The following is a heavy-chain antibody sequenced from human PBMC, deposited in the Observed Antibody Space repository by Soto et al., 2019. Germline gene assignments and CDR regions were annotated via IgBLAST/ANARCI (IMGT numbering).Heavy chain of an antibody. V-gene: IGHV4-31*03. CDR1: GGSISSGGYY. D-gene: IGHD6-25*01. CDR2: IYYSGST. Sequence: SETLSLTCTVSGGSISSGGYYWSWIRQHPGKGLEWIGYIYYSGSTYYNPSLKSRVTISVDTSKNQFSLKLSSVTAADTAVYACAGGERQRQRDDWGQGTLVTVSS. J-gene: IGHJ4*02. CDR3: AGGERQRQRDD.